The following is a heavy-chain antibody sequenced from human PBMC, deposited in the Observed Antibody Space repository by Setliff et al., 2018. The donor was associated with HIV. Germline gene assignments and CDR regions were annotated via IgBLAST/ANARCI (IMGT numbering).Heavy chain of an antibody. CDR2: IFYSGTT. V-gene: IGHV4-39*07. J-gene: IGHJ4*02. D-gene: IGHD1-20*01. CDR1: GGSITRSSYY. CDR3: ARISDLGMTLNQPYLDN. Sequence: SETLSLTCTVSGGSITRSSYYWAWIRQPPGKGLEWIGNIFYSGTTYYSSSLKSRAIISQGTSKNQFSLQLTSVTATDTALYYCARISDLGMTLNQPYLDNWGQGTLVTVSS.